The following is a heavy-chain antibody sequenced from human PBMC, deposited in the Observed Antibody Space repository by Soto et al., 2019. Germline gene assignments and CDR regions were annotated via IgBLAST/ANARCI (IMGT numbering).Heavy chain of an antibody. D-gene: IGHD3-10*02. V-gene: IGHV3-30*19. J-gene: IGHJ4*02. CDR3: ARERITMSSYYFDY. Sequence: LRLSCASSGFTFSSYGMHWVRQAPGKGLEWVAVIWYDGSNKYYADSVKGRFTISRGNSKNTLYLQMNSLRAEDTAVYYCARERITMSSYYFDYWGQGTLVTVSS. CDR2: IWYDGSNK. CDR1: GFTFSSYG.